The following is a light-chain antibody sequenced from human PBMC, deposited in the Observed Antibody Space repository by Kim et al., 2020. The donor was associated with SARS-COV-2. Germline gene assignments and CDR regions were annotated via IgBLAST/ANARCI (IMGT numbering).Light chain of an antibody. J-gene: IGKJ1*01. CDR3: KQYGTSPET. V-gene: IGKV3-20*01. CDR1: QSVSSNF. CDR2: SAS. Sequence: ENVLTQSPGTLSLSPGERATLSCRASQSVSSNFLAWYQQKPGQAPRLLIYSASSRASGIPDRFSGSGSGTDFTLTISTLEPEDFAVYYCKQYGTSPETFGQGTKVDIK.